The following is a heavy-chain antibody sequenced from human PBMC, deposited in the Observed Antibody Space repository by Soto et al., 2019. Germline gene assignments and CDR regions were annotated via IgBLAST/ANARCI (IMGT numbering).Heavy chain of an antibody. J-gene: IGHJ4*02. CDR3: AKDDALRITGTSGYLDY. Sequence: EVQLLESGGGLVQPGGSLRLSCVVSGFTFSDYSMSWVRQAPGKGLEWVSGISGSGGITYYADSVKGRFTTSRDNSKNTLHLQMNSLRAEDTAIYYCAKDDALRITGTSGYLDYWGQGTLVTVSS. CDR1: GFTFSDYS. CDR2: ISGSGGIT. D-gene: IGHD1-7*01. V-gene: IGHV3-23*01.